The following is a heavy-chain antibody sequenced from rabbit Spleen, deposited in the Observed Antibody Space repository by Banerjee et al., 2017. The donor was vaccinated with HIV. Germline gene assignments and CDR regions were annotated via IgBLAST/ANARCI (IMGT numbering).Heavy chain of an antibody. CDR2: INASTGKP. CDR3: ARDSGSSFSSYGMDL. J-gene: IGHJ6*01. CDR1: GFSFSSSDY. Sequence: QSLEESGGGLVQPEGSLALTCKASGFSFSSSDYICWVRQAPGKGLEWIACINASTGKPVYATWASGRFTISRTSSTTVTLQMTSLTAADTATYFCARDSGSSFSSYGMDLWGPGTLVTVS. D-gene: IGHD8-1*01. V-gene: IGHV1S40*01.